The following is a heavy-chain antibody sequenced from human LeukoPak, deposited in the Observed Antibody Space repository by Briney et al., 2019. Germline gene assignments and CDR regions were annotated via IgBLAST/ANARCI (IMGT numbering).Heavy chain of an antibody. V-gene: IGHV4-59*12. CDR1: GVSISGYY. Sequence: SETLSLTCTVSGVSISGYYWIWIRQSPGRGLEYIGSIFYRESFSYGGTTFYNPSLQSRVTISVDTSKNAFSLRLTSVTAADTAVYYCARGERDTAISYWGQGTLVTVSS. CDR3: ARGERDTAISY. J-gene: IGHJ4*02. CDR2: IFYRESFSYGGTT. D-gene: IGHD5-18*01.